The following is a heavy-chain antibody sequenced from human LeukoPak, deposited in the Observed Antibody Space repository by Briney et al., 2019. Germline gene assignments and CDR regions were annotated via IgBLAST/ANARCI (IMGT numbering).Heavy chain of an antibody. D-gene: IGHD2-2*02. V-gene: IGHV3-30-3*01. CDR1: GFTFSSYA. Sequence: GGSLRLSCAASGFTFSSYAMHWVRQAPGKGLEWVAVISYDGSNKYYADSVKGRFTISRDNSKNTLYVQMNSLRAEDTAVYYCARDSVPFCSSTSCYIVNWYFDLWGRGTLVTVSS. CDR2: ISYDGSNK. CDR3: ARDSVPFCSSTSCYIVNWYFDL. J-gene: IGHJ2*01.